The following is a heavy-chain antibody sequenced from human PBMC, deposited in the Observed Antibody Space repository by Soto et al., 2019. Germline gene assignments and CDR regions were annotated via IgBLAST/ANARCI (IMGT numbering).Heavy chain of an antibody. V-gene: IGHV3-33*01. J-gene: IGHJ4*02. CDR2: IWYDGSNK. Sequence: VQLVESGGGVVQPGRSLRLSCAASGFTFSSYGMHWVRQAPGKGLEWVAVIWYDGSNKYYADSVKGRFTISRDNSKNTLYLQMNSLRAEDTAVYYCARVLDRGYFDWLYLDYWGQGTLVTVSS. CDR1: GFTFSSYG. CDR3: ARVLDRGYFDWLYLDY. D-gene: IGHD3-9*01.